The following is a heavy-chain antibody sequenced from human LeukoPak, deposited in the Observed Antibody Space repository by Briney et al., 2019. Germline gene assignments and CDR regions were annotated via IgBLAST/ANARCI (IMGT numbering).Heavy chain of an antibody. D-gene: IGHD3-3*01. V-gene: IGHV4-34*01. CDR2: INHSGST. CDR1: GGSFSGYY. J-gene: IGHJ6*02. Sequence: SETLSLTCAVYGGSFSGYYWSWIRQPPGKGLEWIGEINHSGSTNYNPSLKSRVTISVDTSKNQFSLKLSSVTAADTAVYYCARVYYDFWSGYYRSDYGMDVWGQGTTVTVSS. CDR3: ARVYYDFWSGYYRSDYGMDV.